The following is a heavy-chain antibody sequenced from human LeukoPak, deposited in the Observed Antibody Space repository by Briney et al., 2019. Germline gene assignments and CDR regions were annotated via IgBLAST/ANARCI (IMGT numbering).Heavy chain of an antibody. Sequence: GGSLRLSCAASGFTFSSYSMNWVRQAPGKGLEWVSSISSSSTYIYYADSVKGRFTISRDNAKNSLYLQMNSLRAEDTAVYYCARGEWELPPGYWGQGTLVTVSS. D-gene: IGHD1-26*01. CDR2: ISSSSTYI. CDR3: ARGEWELPPGY. J-gene: IGHJ4*02. V-gene: IGHV3-21*01. CDR1: GFTFSSYS.